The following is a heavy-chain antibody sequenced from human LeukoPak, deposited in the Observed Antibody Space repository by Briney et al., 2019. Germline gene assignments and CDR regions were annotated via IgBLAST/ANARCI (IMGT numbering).Heavy chain of an antibody. D-gene: IGHD7-27*01. CDR3: ARGAGVEVDY. Sequence: LRLSCAASGFTFSSYAMSWVRQHPGKGLEWIGYIYYSGSTYYNPSLKSRITISVDTSKNQFSLKLSSVTAADTAVYYCARGAGVEVDYWGQGTLVTVSS. V-gene: IGHV4-31*02. CDR1: GFTFSSYA. CDR2: IYYSGST. J-gene: IGHJ4*02.